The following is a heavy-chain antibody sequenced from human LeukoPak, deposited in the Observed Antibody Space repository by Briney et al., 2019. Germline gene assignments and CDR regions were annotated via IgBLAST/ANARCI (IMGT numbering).Heavy chain of an antibody. D-gene: IGHD3-22*01. V-gene: IGHV3-72*01. J-gene: IGHJ3*01. Sequence: PGGSLRLSCGASGFSFRDHYMDWVRQPPGKGLEWVGRIRTKPKSYTTAYAASVKGRFTISRDDSKNLLYLQMNSLKTEDTAVYYCGRVGDYFDNNGYSLDAVDAWGRGTMVTVSS. CDR3: GRVGDYFDNNGYSLDAVDA. CDR1: GFSFRDHY. CDR2: IRTKPKSYTT.